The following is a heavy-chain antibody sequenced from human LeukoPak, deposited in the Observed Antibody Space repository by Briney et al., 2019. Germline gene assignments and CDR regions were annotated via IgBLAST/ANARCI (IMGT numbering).Heavy chain of an antibody. V-gene: IGHV1-46*03. J-gene: IGHJ6*03. Sequence: GASVKVSCKASGYTFTSYYMHWVRQAPGQGLEWMGIINPSGGSTSYAQKFQGRVTITADESTSTAYMELSSLRSEDTAVYYCARGSSSYYYYYMDVWGKGTTVTISS. CDR3: ARGSSSYYYYYMDV. CDR1: GYTFTSYY. D-gene: IGHD6-13*01. CDR2: INPSGGST.